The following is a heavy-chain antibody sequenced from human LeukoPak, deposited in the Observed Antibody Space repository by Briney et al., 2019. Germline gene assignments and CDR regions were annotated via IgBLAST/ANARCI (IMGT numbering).Heavy chain of an antibody. V-gene: IGHV3-30-3*01. J-gene: IGHJ4*02. CDR2: MSNGGGTK. CDR3: ARDTHTHYFDS. Sequence: GGSLRVSCAASGFSFNDYAMNWLRQAPGKGLEWVADMSNGGGTKYYADSVKGRFTSSRDNSKNTLYLKMNSLRAEDTAVYYCARDTHTHYFDSWGQGTLVTVSS. D-gene: IGHD2-15*01. CDR1: GFSFNDYA.